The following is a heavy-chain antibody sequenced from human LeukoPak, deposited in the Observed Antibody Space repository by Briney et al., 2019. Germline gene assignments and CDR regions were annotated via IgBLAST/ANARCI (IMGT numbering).Heavy chain of an antibody. CDR3: AAVIDY. CDR1: GFTFISYE. J-gene: IGHJ4*02. CDR2: ISNSGSTK. V-gene: IGHV3-48*03. Sequence: GGSLRLSCAASGFTFISYEMNWIRQAPGKGLEWTSYISNSGSTKYYADSVKGRFTISRDNAKNSVFLQMNSLRAEDTAVYYCAAVIDYWGQGTLVTVSS.